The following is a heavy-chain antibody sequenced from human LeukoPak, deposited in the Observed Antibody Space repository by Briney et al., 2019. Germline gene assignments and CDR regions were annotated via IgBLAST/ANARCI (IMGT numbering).Heavy chain of an antibody. D-gene: IGHD3-10*01. V-gene: IGHV1-18*01. CDR1: GCTFTSYG. Sequence: ASVKVSCKASGCTFTSYGISWVRQAPGQGLEWMGRISAYNGNTNYAQKLQGRVTMTTDTSTSTAYMELRSLRSEDTAVYYCARDRLGYGSGSYYPYYFDYWGQGTLVTVSS. CDR2: ISAYNGNT. CDR3: ARDRLGYGSGSYYPYYFDY. J-gene: IGHJ4*02.